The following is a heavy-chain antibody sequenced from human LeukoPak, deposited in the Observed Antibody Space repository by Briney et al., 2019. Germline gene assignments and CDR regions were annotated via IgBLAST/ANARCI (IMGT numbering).Heavy chain of an antibody. V-gene: IGHV1-18*01. J-gene: IGHJ5*02. D-gene: IGHD1-26*01. CDR1: GYTFTSYG. CDR2: ISGYNGNA. Sequence: ASVKVSCKASGYTFTSYGISWVRQAPGQGLEWMGWISGYNGNAHYAQKVQGRVTMTTDTSTSTAYMELRSLRSDDTAVYYCARGGVGATTYVWFDPWGQGTLVTVSS. CDR3: ARGGVGATTYVWFDP.